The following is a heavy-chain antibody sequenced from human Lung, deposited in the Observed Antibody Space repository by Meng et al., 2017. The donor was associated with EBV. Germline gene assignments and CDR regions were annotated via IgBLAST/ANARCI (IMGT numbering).Heavy chain of an antibody. D-gene: IGHD3-10*01. J-gene: IGHJ4*02. V-gene: IGHV1-2*04. CDR2: INPNTGGS. CDR1: GSSFTDYY. CDR3: TRAFYSTMEPGYDY. Sequence: QVRLVRSGAEVKKPGASVRVSCKASGSSFTDYYIHWVRQAPGHGLEWVGWINPNTGGSYYAQKFQGWVTMTRDTSISTAYLEVSRLRSDDTALYYCTRAFYSTMEPGYDYWGQGTLVTVSS.